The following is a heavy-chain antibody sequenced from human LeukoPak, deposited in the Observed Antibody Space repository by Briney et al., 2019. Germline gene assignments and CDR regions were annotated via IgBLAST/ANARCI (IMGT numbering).Heavy chain of an antibody. CDR2: INHSGST. CDR3: ARRTYNWNYAGQVIITGSDP. Sequence: PSETLSLTCAVYGGSFSGYYWSWIRQPPGKGLEWIGEINHSGSTNYNPSLKSRVTISVDTSKNQFSLKLSSVTAADTAVYYCARRTYNWNYAGQVIITGSDPWGQGTLVTVSS. D-gene: IGHD1-7*01. J-gene: IGHJ5*02. V-gene: IGHV4-34*01. CDR1: GGSFSGYY.